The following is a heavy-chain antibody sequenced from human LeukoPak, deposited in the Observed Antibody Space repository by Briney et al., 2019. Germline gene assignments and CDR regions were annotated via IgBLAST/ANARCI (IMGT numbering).Heavy chain of an antibody. CDR2: IKHDGGDK. Sequence: GGSLRLSCAASGFTFSNYWMSWVRQTPGKGLEWVANIKHDGGDKHYVDSVKGRFTIARDSAKNSLNLQMNSLRAEDTAVYYCARGGNYDILTGYIFDYWGQGTLVTVSS. CDR3: ARGGNYDILTGYIFDY. J-gene: IGHJ4*02. D-gene: IGHD3-9*01. CDR1: GFTFSNYW. V-gene: IGHV3-7*03.